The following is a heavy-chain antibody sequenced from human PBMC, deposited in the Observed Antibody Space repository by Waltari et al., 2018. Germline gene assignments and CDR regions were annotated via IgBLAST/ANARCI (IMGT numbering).Heavy chain of an antibody. J-gene: IGHJ4*02. V-gene: IGHV3-73*01. CDR2: IRSKPNNYGT. D-gene: IGHD6-13*01. CDR3: TGGAVTGTDF. Sequence: EVQVVESGGGLVQPGGSLKLSCATSGFTFSGSTIHGVRQTSGKGLEGIGGIRSKPNNYGTRYTASVEGSFNISRDDSENTAYLQMSSLMTEDTAVYYCTGGAVTGTDFWGQGTLVTVSS. CDR1: GFTFSGST.